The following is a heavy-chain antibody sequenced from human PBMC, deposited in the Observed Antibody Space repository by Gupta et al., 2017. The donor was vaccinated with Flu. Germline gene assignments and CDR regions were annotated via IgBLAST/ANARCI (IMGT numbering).Heavy chain of an antibody. CDR2: IKHDGSET. CDR3: ARDFSNYYYYIDV. D-gene: IGHD3-3*02. J-gene: IGHJ6*03. Sequence: EVQLVASGGGLVQPGGSLRLSCAASGFTLRHFWMRCVRQARGKGLEWGANIKHDGSETYYVDSVKGRFTISRDNAQNSLYLQMNSLRAEDTAVYYCARDFSNYYYYIDVWGKGTTVTVSS. V-gene: IGHV3-7*01. CDR1: GFTLRHFW.